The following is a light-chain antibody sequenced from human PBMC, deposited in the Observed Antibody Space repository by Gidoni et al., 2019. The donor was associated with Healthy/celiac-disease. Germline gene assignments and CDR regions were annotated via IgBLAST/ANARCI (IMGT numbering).Light chain of an antibody. CDR3: QQSYSTPLT. V-gene: IGKV1-39*01. Sequence: DIQMPPSPSSLSASVGDRVTITCRASQSISSYVNWYQQKPGTAPKLLIYAASSLQSGVPSRFSGSGSGTDFTLTISSLQPEDFATYYCQQSYSTPLTFGPGTKVDIK. CDR1: QSISSY. CDR2: AAS. J-gene: IGKJ3*01.